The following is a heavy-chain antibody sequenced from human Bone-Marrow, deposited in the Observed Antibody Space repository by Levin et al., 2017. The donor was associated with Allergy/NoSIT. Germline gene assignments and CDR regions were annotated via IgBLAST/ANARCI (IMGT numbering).Heavy chain of an antibody. V-gene: IGHV1-18*01. Sequence: ASVKVSCKASGYTFLNYGINWVRQAPGQGLEWMGWIRTYNGDTKYAQKVQGRVTLTADTSTNTAYMELRSLRSDDAAVYFCARDAEGFDFWGQGTLVTVSS. J-gene: IGHJ4*02. CDR2: IRTYNGDT. CDR3: ARDAEGFDF. CDR1: GYTFLNYG.